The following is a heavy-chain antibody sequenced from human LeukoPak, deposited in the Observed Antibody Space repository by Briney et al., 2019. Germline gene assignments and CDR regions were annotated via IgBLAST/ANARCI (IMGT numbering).Heavy chain of an antibody. CDR1: GFTFSSYT. CDR3: AKDGGLWVSAHWGDS. D-gene: IGHD7-27*01. CDR2: ITTSDGNT. J-gene: IGHJ4*02. Sequence: WGSLRLSCAASGFTFSSYTMSWVRQAPGEGLEWVSTITTSDGNTYYADSVKGRFTVSRDNSKNTLFLQMNSLRAEDTAVYYCAKDGGLWVSAHWGDSWGRGTLVTVSS. V-gene: IGHV3-23*01.